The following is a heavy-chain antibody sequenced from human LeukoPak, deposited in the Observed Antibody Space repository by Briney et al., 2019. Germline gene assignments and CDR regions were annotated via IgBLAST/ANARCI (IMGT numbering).Heavy chain of an antibody. Sequence: PSETLSLTCTVSGGSISSGGYYWSWIRQPPGKGLEWIGYIYHSGSTYYNPSLKSRVTISVDRSKNQFSLKLSSVTAADTAVYYCARDNCSSTSCYLDYWGQGTLVTVSS. CDR1: GGSISSGGYY. D-gene: IGHD2-2*01. CDR3: ARDNCSSTSCYLDY. CDR2: IYHSGST. J-gene: IGHJ4*02. V-gene: IGHV4-30-2*01.